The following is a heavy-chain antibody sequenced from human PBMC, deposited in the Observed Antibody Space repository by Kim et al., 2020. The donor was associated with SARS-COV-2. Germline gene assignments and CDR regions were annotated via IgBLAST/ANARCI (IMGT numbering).Heavy chain of an antibody. V-gene: IGHV3-33*08. CDR1: GFTFSSYG. Sequence: GGSLRLSCAASGFTFSSYGMHWVRQAPGKGLEWVAVIWYDGSNKYYADSVKGRFTISRDNSKNTLYLQMNSLRAEDTAVYYCARGLRLGELSLPFDYWGQGTLVTVSS. CDR2: IWYDGSNK. D-gene: IGHD3-16*02. J-gene: IGHJ4*02. CDR3: ARGLRLGELSLPFDY.